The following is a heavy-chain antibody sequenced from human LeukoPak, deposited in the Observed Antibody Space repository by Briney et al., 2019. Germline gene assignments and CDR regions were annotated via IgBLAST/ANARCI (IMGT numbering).Heavy chain of an antibody. J-gene: IGHJ6*03. CDR2: IFPIFGTA. Sequence: EASVKVSCKASGGTFSSYAISWVRQAPGQGLEWMGGIFPIFGTANYAQKFQGRVTITADKSTSTAYMELSSLRSEDTAVYYCARDRGYCSGGSCYPGYYYMDVWGKGTTVTVSS. CDR1: GGTFSSYA. CDR3: ARDRGYCSGGSCYPGYYYMDV. D-gene: IGHD2-15*01. V-gene: IGHV1-69*06.